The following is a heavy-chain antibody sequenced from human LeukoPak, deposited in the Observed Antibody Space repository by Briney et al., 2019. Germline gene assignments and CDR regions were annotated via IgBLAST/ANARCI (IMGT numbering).Heavy chain of an antibody. Sequence: GGSLRLSCAASGFTFSSYRMSWVRQAPGKGLEWVATIRQDGSQKYYVDSVKGRFTISRDNAKNSLYLQMNSLRAEDTAVYYCARESGSVTSEVDFDYWGQGTLVTVSS. J-gene: IGHJ4*02. CDR3: ARESGSVTSEVDFDY. V-gene: IGHV3-7*01. CDR1: GFTFSSYR. CDR2: IRQDGSQK. D-gene: IGHD4-17*01.